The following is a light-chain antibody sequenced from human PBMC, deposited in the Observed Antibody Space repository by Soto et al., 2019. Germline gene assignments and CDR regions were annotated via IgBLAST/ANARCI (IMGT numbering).Light chain of an antibody. CDR1: QSVSSN. Sequence: EIVMTQSPATLSVSPGERATLSCRASQSVSSNLAWYQQKPGQAPRLLIYGSSTRATGIPARFSGSVSGTEVTLPISSLQSEDFAVCYCQQYNNWPPHTFGGGTKVEIK. CDR2: GSS. V-gene: IGKV3-15*01. CDR3: QQYNNWPPHT. J-gene: IGKJ4*01.